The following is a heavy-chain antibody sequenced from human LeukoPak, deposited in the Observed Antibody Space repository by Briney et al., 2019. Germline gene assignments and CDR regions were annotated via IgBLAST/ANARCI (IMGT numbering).Heavy chain of an antibody. J-gene: IGHJ3*02. D-gene: IGHD3-22*01. Sequence: SETLSLTCAVYGGSFSGYYWSWIRQPPGKGLEWIGEINHSGSTNYNPSLKSRVTISVDTSKNQFSLKLSSVTAADTAVYYCAKGGVVIYAFDIWGQGTMVTVSS. V-gene: IGHV4-34*01. CDR1: GGSFSGYY. CDR2: INHSGST. CDR3: AKGGVVIYAFDI.